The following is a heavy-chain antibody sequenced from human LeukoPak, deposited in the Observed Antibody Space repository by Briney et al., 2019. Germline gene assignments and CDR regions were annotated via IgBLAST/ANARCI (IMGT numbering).Heavy chain of an antibody. CDR3: AREQGGIVVVPAASFDY. J-gene: IGHJ4*02. D-gene: IGHD2-2*01. CDR2: ISSSSSYI. V-gene: IGHV3-21*01. Sequence: GGSLGLSCAASGSTFSSYSMNWVRQAPGKGLEWVSSISSSSSYIYYADSVKGRFTISRDNAKNSLYLQMNSLRAEDTAVYYCAREQGGIVVVPAASFDYWGQGTLVTVSS. CDR1: GSTFSSYS.